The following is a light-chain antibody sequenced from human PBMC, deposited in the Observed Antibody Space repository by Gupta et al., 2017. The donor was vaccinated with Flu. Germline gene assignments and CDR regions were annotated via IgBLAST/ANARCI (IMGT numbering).Light chain of an antibody. V-gene: IGLV2-8*01. Sequence: VTMSCTGTRCDIGGDKSVSWYQKAAGKAPRLIVYEVDRRPAGVPDRFSGSKSGNTASLIVAGLQTEDEADYYCSSYAGNSRNFVFGSGTTITVL. CDR2: EVD. J-gene: IGLJ1*01. CDR3: SSYAGNSRNFV. CDR1: RCDIGGDKS.